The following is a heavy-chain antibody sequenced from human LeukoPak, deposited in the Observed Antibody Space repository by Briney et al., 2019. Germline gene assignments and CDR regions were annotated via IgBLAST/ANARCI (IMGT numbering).Heavy chain of an antibody. CDR3: ARQGYYDSSGYYVY. Sequence: PSETLSLTCTVSGGSISSSSYYWGWIRQPPGKGLDWIASIYYSGSTYYSPSLNSRVTISVDTSKNQFSLKLSSVTAADTAVYYCARQGYYDSSGYYVYWGQGTLVTVSS. CDR1: GGSISSSSYY. CDR2: IYYSGST. J-gene: IGHJ4*02. D-gene: IGHD3-22*01. V-gene: IGHV4-39*01.